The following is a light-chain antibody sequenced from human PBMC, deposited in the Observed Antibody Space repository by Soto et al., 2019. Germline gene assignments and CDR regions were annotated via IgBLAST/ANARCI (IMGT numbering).Light chain of an antibody. CDR2: EAF. J-gene: IGLJ1*01. V-gene: IGLV2-23*01. CDR1: RSDFGSYNL. Sequence: QSALTQPASVSGSPGQSITISCTGNRSDFGSYNLVSWYQQHPGTAPKLMIYEAFKRPSGVSNRFSGSKSGDTASLTISGLQAEDEADYYCCSYAGSTTLYVFGTGTKVTVL. CDR3: CSYAGSTTLYV.